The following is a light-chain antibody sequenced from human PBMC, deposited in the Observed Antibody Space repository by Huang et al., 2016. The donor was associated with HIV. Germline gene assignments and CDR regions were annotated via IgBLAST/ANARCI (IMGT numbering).Light chain of an antibody. CDR1: QTGSSK. Sequence: STRARTPGQSTTPPGRSRQTGSSKLAWYQQKPGQAPRLLIYGASTRATGIPARFSGSGSGTEFTLTISSLQSEDFAVYYCQQYNDWPYTFGQGTKLEIK. V-gene: IGKV3-15*01. CDR3: QQYNDWPYT. CDR2: GAS. J-gene: IGKJ2*01.